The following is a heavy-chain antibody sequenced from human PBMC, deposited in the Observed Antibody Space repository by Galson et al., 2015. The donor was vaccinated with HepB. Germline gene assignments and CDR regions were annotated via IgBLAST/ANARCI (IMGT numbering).Heavy chain of an antibody. CDR2: INPSGGST. CDR1: GYTFTSYY. J-gene: IGHJ3*02. V-gene: IGHV1-46*01. CDR3: AREPCSSTSCYIEKHDEAFDI. Sequence: SVKVSCKASGYTFTSYYMHWVRQAPGQVLEWMGIINPSGGSTSYAQKFQGRVTMTRDTSTSTVYMELSSLRSEDTAVYYCAREPCSSTSCYIEKHDEAFDIWGQGTMVTVSS. D-gene: IGHD2-2*02.